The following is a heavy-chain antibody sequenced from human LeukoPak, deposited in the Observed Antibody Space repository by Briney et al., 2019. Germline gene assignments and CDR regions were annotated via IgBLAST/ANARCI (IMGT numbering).Heavy chain of an antibody. J-gene: IGHJ4*02. Sequence: GGSLRLSCAASGFTFSSCGFNWVRQAPGKGLEWVSSIGPTGTDRYYADSVRGRFTISRDNAKNSMYLQMDSLRAEDTAVYYCARAGSYSSSSWGQGTLVTVSS. D-gene: IGHD6-6*01. V-gene: IGHV3-21*01. CDR2: IGPTGTDR. CDR3: ARAGSYSSSS. CDR1: GFTFSSCG.